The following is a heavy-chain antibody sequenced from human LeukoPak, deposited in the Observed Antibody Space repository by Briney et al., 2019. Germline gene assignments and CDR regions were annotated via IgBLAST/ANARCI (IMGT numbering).Heavy chain of an antibody. CDR3: ASLSGGDFAQFDY. CDR2: ISYDGSNK. J-gene: IGHJ4*02. V-gene: IGHV3-30*04. CDR1: GFTFSSYA. D-gene: IGHD4-17*01. Sequence: PGRSLRLSCAASGFTFSSYAMHWVRQAPGKGLEWVAVISYDGSNKYYADSVKGRFTISRDNSKNTLYLQMNSLRAEDTAVYYCASLSGGDFAQFDYWGQGTLVTVSS.